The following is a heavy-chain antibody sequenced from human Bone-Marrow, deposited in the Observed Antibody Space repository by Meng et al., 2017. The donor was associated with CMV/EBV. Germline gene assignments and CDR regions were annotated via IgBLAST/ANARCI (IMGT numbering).Heavy chain of an antibody. D-gene: IGHD6-6*01. CDR2: IYYSGST. V-gene: IGHV4-59*01. J-gene: IGHJ4*02. CDR1: GGSISSYY. CDR3: AREAAHAVGFDY. Sequence: SETLSLTCTVSGGSISSYYWSWIRQPPGKGLEWIGYIYYSGSTNYNPSLKNRVTISVDTSKNQFSLKLSSVTAADTAVYYCAREAAHAVGFDYWGQGTLVTVSS.